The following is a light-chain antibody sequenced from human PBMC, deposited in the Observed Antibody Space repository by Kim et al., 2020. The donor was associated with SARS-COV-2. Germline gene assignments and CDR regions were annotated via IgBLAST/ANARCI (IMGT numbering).Light chain of an antibody. CDR3: QTWGTGIWV. CDR2: LNSDGSH. J-gene: IGLJ3*02. CDR1: SGHSSHA. V-gene: IGLV4-69*01. Sequence: QLVLTQSPSASASLGASVKLTCTLSSGHSSHAIAWHQQQPERGPRFLMKLNSDGSHSKGDGIPDRFSGSSSGAERYLTISSLQSEDEADYYCQTWGTGIWVFGGGTKLTVL.